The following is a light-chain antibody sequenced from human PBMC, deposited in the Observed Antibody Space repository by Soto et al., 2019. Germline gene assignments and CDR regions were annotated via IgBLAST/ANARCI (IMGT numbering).Light chain of an antibody. CDR2: WAS. Sequence: DIVMTQSPDSLAVSLGERATINCKSSQSVLYSSNNKNYLAWYQQRPGQPPTLLIYWASTREYGFPERFSGSGSGTDFTLTITSLQAEDVAVYYCQQYESTPPTFGQGTKLEIK. CDR3: QQYESTPPT. V-gene: IGKV4-1*01. CDR1: QSVLYSSNNKNY. J-gene: IGKJ2*01.